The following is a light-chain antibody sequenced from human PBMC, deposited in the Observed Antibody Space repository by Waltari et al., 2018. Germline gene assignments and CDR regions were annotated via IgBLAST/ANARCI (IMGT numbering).Light chain of an antibody. CDR3: QQSKTIPFT. CDR1: QTIDNY. V-gene: IGKV1-39*01. J-gene: IGKJ2*01. CDR2: SAS. Sequence: DIQMTQSPSSLSASVGDRVTITCRASQTIDNYLNWYQQKPGKAPKVLIHSASTLQTGVPSRCSGRRSGTDFTLTISSLQPEDFATYYCQQSKTIPFTFGQGTKLEIK.